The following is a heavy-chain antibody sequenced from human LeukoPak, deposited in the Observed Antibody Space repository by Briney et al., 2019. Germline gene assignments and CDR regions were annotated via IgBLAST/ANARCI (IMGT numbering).Heavy chain of an antibody. D-gene: IGHD3-22*01. V-gene: IGHV1-2*04. Sequence: EASVKVSCKASGYTFTNYAMNWVRQAPGQGLEWLGWINPNSGGTNYAQKFQGWVTMTRDTSISTAYMELSRLRSDDTAVYYCARGSGHPSMVVGMLFDIWGQGTMVTVSS. CDR2: INPNSGGT. J-gene: IGHJ3*02. CDR1: GYTFTNYA. CDR3: ARGSGHPSMVVGMLFDI.